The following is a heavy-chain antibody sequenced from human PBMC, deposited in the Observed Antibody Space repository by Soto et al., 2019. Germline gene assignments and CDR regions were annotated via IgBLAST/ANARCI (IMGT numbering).Heavy chain of an antibody. Sequence: QVQLQESGPGLVKPSETLSLTCTVSGGSISSYYWSWIRQPPGKGLEWIGYIYYSGSTNYNPSLTCRVTISVDTSKNQFSLTLSSVTAADTAVYSCASSRQQWQPPDYWGQGTLVTVSS. CDR3: ASSRQQWQPPDY. CDR1: GGSISSYY. CDR2: IYYSGST. J-gene: IGHJ4*02. D-gene: IGHD6-19*01. V-gene: IGHV4-59*01.